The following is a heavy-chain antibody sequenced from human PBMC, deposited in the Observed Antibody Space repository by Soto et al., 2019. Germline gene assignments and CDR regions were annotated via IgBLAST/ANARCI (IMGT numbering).Heavy chain of an antibody. CDR1: GFTFSSYV. Sequence: VGSLRLSCAVSGFTFSSYVMSWVRQAPGKGLEWVSAISGSGGSTYYADSVKGRFTISRDNSKNTLYLQMNSLRAEDTAVYYCAGPTTVIYFDSWGQGTQVTVSS. V-gene: IGHV3-23*01. D-gene: IGHD4-17*01. CDR3: AGPTTVIYFDS. CDR2: ISGSGGST. J-gene: IGHJ4*02.